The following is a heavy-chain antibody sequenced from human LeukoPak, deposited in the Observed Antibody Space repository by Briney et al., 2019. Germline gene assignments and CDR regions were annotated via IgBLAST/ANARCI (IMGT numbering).Heavy chain of an antibody. Sequence: PGRSLRLSCAASGFTFSSYAMHWVRQAPGKGLEWVSAISGSGGSTYYADSVKGRFTISRDNSKNTLYLQMNSLRAEDTAVYYCAKGITMIVVVITYYYGMDVWGQGTTVTVSS. CDR1: GFTFSSYA. CDR3: AKGITMIVVVITYYYGMDV. J-gene: IGHJ6*02. D-gene: IGHD3-22*01. V-gene: IGHV3-23*01. CDR2: ISGSGGST.